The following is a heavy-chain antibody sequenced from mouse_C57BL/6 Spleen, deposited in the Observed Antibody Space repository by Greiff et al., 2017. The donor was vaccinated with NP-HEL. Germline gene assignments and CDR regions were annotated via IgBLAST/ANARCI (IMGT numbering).Heavy chain of an antibody. J-gene: IGHJ1*03. CDR2: INPNNGGT. CDR1: GYTFTDYN. Sequence: EVQLQQSGPELVKPGASVKMSCKASGYTFTDYNMHWVKQSHGKSLEWIGYINPNNGGTSYNQKFKGKATLTVNKSSSTAYMELRSLTSEDSAVYYCARGGYHPVLWYFDVWGTGTTVTVSS. D-gene: IGHD1-1*01. V-gene: IGHV1-22*01. CDR3: ARGGYHPVLWYFDV.